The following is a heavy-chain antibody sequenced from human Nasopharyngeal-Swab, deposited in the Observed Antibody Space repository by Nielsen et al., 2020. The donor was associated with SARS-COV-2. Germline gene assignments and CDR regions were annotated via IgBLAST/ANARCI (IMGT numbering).Heavy chain of an antibody. CDR3: ARSTTVRSWNYYGMDV. D-gene: IGHD4-17*01. Sequence: VRQAPGKGLVWVSRINGDGSSLNYADFVKGRFTISTDNAKNSLYLRMNSLRAEDTAVYYCARSTTVRSWNYYGMDVWGQGTTVTVSS. J-gene: IGHJ6*02. CDR2: INGDGSSL. V-gene: IGHV3-74*01.